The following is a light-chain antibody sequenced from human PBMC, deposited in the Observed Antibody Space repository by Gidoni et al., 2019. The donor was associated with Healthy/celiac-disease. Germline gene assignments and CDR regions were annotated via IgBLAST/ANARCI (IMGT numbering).Light chain of an antibody. J-gene: IGKJ3*01. Sequence: DIVMTQSPLSLPVTPGEPASISCRSSQSLLHSNGYNYLDCYLQKPGQSPQLLIYLGSNRASGVPDRFSGSGSGTDFTLKISRVEAEDVGVYYCMQALQTPEFTFGPGTKVDIK. CDR3: MQALQTPEFT. CDR1: QSLLHSNGYNY. V-gene: IGKV2-28*01. CDR2: LGS.